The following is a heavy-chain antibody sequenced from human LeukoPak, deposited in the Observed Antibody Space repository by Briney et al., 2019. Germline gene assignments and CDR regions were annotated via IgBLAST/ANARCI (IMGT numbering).Heavy chain of an antibody. CDR1: WFTLCSYS. CDR2: LSSSSSYI. J-gene: IGHJ4*02. V-gene: IGHV3-21*01. D-gene: IGHD3-10*01. CDR3: ARKDEHYGSGSFSY. Sequence: GGAPRISFAAPWFTLCSYSIKLGRPGPREGVGWGSSLSSSSSYIYYADSVKGRFTISRDNAENSLYLQMNSLRAEDTAVYYCARKDEHYGSGSFSYWGQGTLVTVSS.